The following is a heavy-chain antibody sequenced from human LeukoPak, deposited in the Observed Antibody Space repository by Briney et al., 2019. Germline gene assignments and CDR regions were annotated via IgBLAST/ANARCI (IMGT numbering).Heavy chain of an antibody. D-gene: IGHD1-26*01. CDR2: ISYDGSNK. V-gene: IGHV3-30*04. CDR3: ARVGWELLYFDY. CDR1: GFTFSSYA. J-gene: IGHJ4*02. Sequence: PGGSLRLSCAASGFTFSSYAMHWVRQAPGKGLEWVAVISYDGSNKYYADSVKGRFTISRDNSKNTLYLQMNSLRAEDTAVYYCARVGWELLYFDYWGQGTLVTVSS.